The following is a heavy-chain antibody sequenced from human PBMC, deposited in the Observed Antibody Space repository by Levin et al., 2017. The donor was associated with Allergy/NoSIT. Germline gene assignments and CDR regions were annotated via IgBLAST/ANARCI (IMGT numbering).Heavy chain of an antibody. D-gene: IGHD3-3*01. J-gene: IGHJ4*02. CDR1: FFLFFSSS. V-gene: IGHV3-49*03. CDR3: TRDDFRPGPYFDY. CDR2: IRSKAYGGTT. Sequence: PGGSLRLSCSSSFFLFFSSSLLFFLPSPLKGLECVGFIRSKAYGGTTEYAASVKGRFSISRDDSRSIVYLQMNSLKIEDTAVYYCTRDDFRPGPYFDYWGQGILVTVSS.